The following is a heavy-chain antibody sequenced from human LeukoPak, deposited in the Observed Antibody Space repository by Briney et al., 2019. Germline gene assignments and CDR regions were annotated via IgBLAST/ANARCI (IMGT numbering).Heavy chain of an antibody. CDR1: GFTFSSYS. CDR2: ITTTSNTI. V-gene: IGHV3-48*01. Sequence: GGSLRLSCAASGFTFSSYSMNWVRQAPGKGLEWVSYITTTSNTIYYADSVKGRFTISRDNAKNSLYLQMNSLRGEDTAVYYCARGGYTTSYYWVYWGQGTLVTVSS. D-gene: IGHD2-2*01. CDR3: ARGGYTTSYYWVY. J-gene: IGHJ4*02.